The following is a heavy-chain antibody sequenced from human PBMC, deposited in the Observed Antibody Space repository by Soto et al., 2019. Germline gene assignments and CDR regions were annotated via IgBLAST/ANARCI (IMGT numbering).Heavy chain of an antibody. CDR2: ISWNSGSI. CDR1: GFTFDDYA. V-gene: IGHV3-9*01. D-gene: IGHD6-19*01. Sequence: PGGSLRLSCAASGFTFDDYAMHWVRQAPGKGLEWVSGISWNSGSIGYADSVKGRFTISRDNAKNSLYLQMNSLRAEDTALYYCAKDTVIAVAGHFDYWGQGTLVTVSS. CDR3: AKDTVIAVAGHFDY. J-gene: IGHJ4*02.